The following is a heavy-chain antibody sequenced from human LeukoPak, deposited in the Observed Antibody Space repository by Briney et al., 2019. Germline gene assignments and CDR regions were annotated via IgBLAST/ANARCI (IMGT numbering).Heavy chain of an antibody. Sequence: GGSLRLSCVASGFTSTSYGMHWVRQAPGKGLEWVSGIGSNGDRTYYADSVKGRFTISRENAKNSLYLQMNSLRAGDMAVYYCARAGPEAYSSGAFDIWGQGTMVTVSS. J-gene: IGHJ3*02. CDR2: IGSNGDRT. V-gene: IGHV3-13*01. CDR1: GFTSTSYG. D-gene: IGHD6-19*01. CDR3: ARAGPEAYSSGAFDI.